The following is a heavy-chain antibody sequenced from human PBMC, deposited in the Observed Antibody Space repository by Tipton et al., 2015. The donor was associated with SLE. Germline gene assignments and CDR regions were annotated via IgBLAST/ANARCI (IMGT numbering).Heavy chain of an antibody. D-gene: IGHD3-10*01. V-gene: IGHV4-30-2*01. CDR3: ASSLPGPKGMDV. J-gene: IGHJ6*02. Sequence: LRLSCAVSGGSISSGGYSWSWIRQPPGKGLEWIGYIYHSGSTNYNPSLKSRVTISVDTSKNQFSLKLSSVTAADTAVYYCASSLPGPKGMDVWGQGTTVTVSS. CDR1: GGSISSGGYS. CDR2: IYHSGST.